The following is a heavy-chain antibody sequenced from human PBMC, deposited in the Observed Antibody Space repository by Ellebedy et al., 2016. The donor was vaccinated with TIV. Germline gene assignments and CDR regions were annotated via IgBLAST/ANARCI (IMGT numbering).Heavy chain of an antibody. D-gene: IGHD6-19*01. CDR1: GYTFTGYY. CDR2: INPNSGGT. V-gene: IGHV1-2*04. Sequence: ASVKVSCKASGYTFTGYYMHWVRQAPGQGLEWMGWINPNSGGTNYAQKFQGWVTMTRDTSISTAYMELSRLRSDDTALYYCARGASSGWYGMDVWGQGTTVTVSS. CDR3: ARGASSGWYGMDV. J-gene: IGHJ6*02.